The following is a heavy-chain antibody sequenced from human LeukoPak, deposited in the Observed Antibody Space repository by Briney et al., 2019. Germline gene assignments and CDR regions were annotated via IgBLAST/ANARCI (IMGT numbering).Heavy chain of an antibody. CDR3: VRAVLGGSDY. CDR1: GFTFSSSW. Sequence: PGGSLRLSCAASGFTFSSSWMHWFRQAPEKGLVWVSRMNSDGSITNYADSVKGRFTISRDNAKNTLYLQMNSLRVEDTAVYYCVRAVLGGSDYWGQGTLVTVSS. J-gene: IGHJ4*02. V-gene: IGHV3-74*01. CDR2: MNSDGSIT. D-gene: IGHD2-8*02.